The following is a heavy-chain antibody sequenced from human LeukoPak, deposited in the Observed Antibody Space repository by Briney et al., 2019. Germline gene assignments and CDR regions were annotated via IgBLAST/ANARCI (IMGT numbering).Heavy chain of an antibody. D-gene: IGHD4-17*01. J-gene: IGHJ4*02. V-gene: IGHV4-59*01. Sequence: SETLSLTCTVSGGFISSYYWGWIRQPPGKGLEWIGYIYYSGSTNYNPSLKSRVTISVDTSKNQFSLKLSSVTAADTAVYYCARVRTFYGDADYWGQGTLVTVSS. CDR3: ARVRTFYGDADY. CDR1: GGFISSYY. CDR2: IYYSGST.